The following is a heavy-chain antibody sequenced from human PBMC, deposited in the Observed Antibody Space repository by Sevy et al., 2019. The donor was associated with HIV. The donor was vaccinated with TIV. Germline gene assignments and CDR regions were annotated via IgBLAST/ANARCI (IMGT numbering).Heavy chain of an antibody. V-gene: IGHV1-18*01. CDR1: GYTFTSYG. CDR3: AMTYYYDSSGWGNWFDP. CDR2: ISAYNGNT. Sequence: ASVKVSCKASGYTFTSYGISWVRQAPGQGLEWMGWISAYNGNTNYAQKLQGRVTMTTDTSTSTVYMELRSLRSDDTAVYYCAMTYYYDSSGWGNWFDPWGQGTLVTVSS. J-gene: IGHJ5*02. D-gene: IGHD3-22*01.